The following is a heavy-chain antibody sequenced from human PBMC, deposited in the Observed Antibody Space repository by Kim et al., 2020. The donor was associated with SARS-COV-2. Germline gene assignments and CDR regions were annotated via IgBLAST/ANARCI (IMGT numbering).Heavy chain of an antibody. Sequence: ASVKVSCKASGYTFTGYYMHWVRQAPGQGLEWMGWINPNSGGTNYAQKFQGRVTMTRDTSISTAYMELSRLRSDDTAVYYCARVIADYYYYGMDVWGQGTTVTVSS. CDR3: ARVIADYYYYGMDV. D-gene: IGHD2-15*01. CDR2: INPNSGGT. J-gene: IGHJ6*02. V-gene: IGHV1-2*02. CDR1: GYTFTGYY.